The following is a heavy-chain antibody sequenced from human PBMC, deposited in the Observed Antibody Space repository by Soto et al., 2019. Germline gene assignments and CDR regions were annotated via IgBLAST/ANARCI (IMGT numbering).Heavy chain of an antibody. CDR3: TTEMVRGTIPRYYFDY. CDR1: GFTFSNAW. Sequence: PGGSLRLSCAASGFTFSNAWMSLVRQAPGKGLEWVGRIKSKTDGGTTDYAAPVKGRFTISRDDSKNTLYLQMNSLKTEDTAVYYCTTEMVRGTIPRYYFDYWGQGTLVTVSS. D-gene: IGHD3-10*01. V-gene: IGHV3-15*01. CDR2: IKSKTDGGTT. J-gene: IGHJ4*02.